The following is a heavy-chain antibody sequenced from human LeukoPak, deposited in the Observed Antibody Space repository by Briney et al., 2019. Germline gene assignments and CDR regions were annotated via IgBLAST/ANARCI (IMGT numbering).Heavy chain of an antibody. J-gene: IGHJ5*02. Sequence: ASVKVSCKASGYTFTSYYMHWVRLAPGQGLEWMGIINPSGGSTSYAQKFQGRVTMTRDMSTSTVYMELSSLRSEDTAVYYCARDSPDAEYSSSYWFDPWSQGTLVTVSS. CDR3: ARDSPDAEYSSSYWFDP. CDR1: GYTFTSYY. V-gene: IGHV1-46*01. D-gene: IGHD6-6*01. CDR2: INPSGGST.